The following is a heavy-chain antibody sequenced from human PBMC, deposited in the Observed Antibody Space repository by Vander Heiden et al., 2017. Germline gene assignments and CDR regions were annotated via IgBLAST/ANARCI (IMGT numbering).Heavy chain of an antibody. CDR1: GFSLSTREVA. D-gene: IGHD6-13*01. CDR2: IYGNDDE. V-gene: IGHV2-5*01. Sequence: QITLKESGPTLVTPTQTLTLTGPFSGFSLSTREVALGWSRQHPGKALEWLALIYGNDDERYSPSLRSRLTITKDTSKNQVVLTMTDVDPVDTATYYCAHRQASAFDYWGQGTLVTVSS. J-gene: IGHJ4*02. CDR3: AHRQASAFDY.